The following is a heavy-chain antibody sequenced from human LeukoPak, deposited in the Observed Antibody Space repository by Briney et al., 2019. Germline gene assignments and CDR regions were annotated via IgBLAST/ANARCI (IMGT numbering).Heavy chain of an antibody. CDR3: ASARESCIGSTCYEYFHH. CDR2: FYSPGST. D-gene: IGHD2-2*01. J-gene: IGHJ1*01. Sequence: GGSLRLSCAASGFTVTTKSMAWVRQAPGRGLEWVSVFYSPGSTYYADSVHGRFTISRDNSLNTLFLQMNSLRVEDTAVYYCASARESCIGSTCYEYFHHWGQGTPLTVSS. CDR1: GFTVTTKS. V-gene: IGHV3-53*01.